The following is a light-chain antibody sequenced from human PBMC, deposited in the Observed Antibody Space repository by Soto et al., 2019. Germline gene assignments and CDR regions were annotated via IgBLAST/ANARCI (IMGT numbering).Light chain of an antibody. CDR2: ENN. J-gene: IGLJ1*01. Sequence: QSALTQPPSVSEAPGQRVTISCTGSSSNIGAGYEAHWYQQVPGTAPKLLIYENNNRPSGVPDRFSGSKSGTSASLAITGLRAEDEAEYYCQSYDSSLSGDVFGTGTKLTVL. CDR3: QSYDSSLSGDV. CDR1: SSNIGAGYE. V-gene: IGLV1-40*01.